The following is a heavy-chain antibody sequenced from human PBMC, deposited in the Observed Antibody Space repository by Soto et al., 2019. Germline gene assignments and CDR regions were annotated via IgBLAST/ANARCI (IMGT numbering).Heavy chain of an antibody. CDR1: GGTFSSYT. Sequence: QVQLVQSGAEVKKPGSSVKVSCKASGGTFSSYTISWVRQAPGQGLEWMGRIIPILGIANYAQKFQGRVTITADESTSTAYMELSSLRSEDTAVYYCARIKRGYRRVFDYWGQGTLVTVSS. CDR2: IIPILGIA. J-gene: IGHJ4*02. CDR3: ARIKRGYRRVFDY. V-gene: IGHV1-69*02. D-gene: IGHD5-18*01.